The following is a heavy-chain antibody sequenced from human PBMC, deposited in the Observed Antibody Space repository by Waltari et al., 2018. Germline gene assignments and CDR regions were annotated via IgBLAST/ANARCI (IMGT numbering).Heavy chain of an antibody. CDR2: ISFDGTNK. Sequence: GMHWVRQAPGKGLEWVAVISFDGTNKYYRDSVRGRFTISRDNSKNTLYLQMDSLRAEDTAVYYCAKFIAARPEHNFDYWGQGTLVSVSS. CDR1: G. J-gene: IGHJ4*02. V-gene: IGHV3-30*18. D-gene: IGHD6-6*01. CDR3: AKFIAARPEHNFDY.